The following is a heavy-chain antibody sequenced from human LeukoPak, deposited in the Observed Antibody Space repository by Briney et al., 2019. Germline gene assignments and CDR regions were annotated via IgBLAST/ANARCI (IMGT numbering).Heavy chain of an antibody. Sequence: PGGSLRLSCAASGFTFSSYGMHWVRQAPGKGLEWVAVISYDGSNKYYADSVKGRFTISRDNSKNTLYLQMNSLRAEDTAVYYCAKGSSWYPGTDFDYWGQGTLVTVSS. V-gene: IGHV3-30*18. CDR1: GFTFSSYG. CDR2: ISYDGSNK. CDR3: AKGSSWYPGTDFDY. J-gene: IGHJ4*02. D-gene: IGHD6-13*01.